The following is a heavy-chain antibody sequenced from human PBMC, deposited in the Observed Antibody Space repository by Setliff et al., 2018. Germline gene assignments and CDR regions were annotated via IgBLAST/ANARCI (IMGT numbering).Heavy chain of an antibody. CDR3: AREVGTSTSSDAFDV. CDR2: IYHSGSA. Sequence: SSETLSLTCTVSGDSISSGDYFWSWIRQPPGKGLEWIAYIYHSGSAYYNPSLKSRVTMSVDTSENQFSLHLTSVTAADTAVYYCAREVGTSTSSDAFDVWGQGMMVTVSS. V-gene: IGHV4-30-4*08. D-gene: IGHD1-26*01. J-gene: IGHJ3*01. CDR1: GDSISSGDYF.